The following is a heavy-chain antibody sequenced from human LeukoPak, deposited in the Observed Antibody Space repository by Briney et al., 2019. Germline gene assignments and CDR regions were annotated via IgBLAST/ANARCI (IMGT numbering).Heavy chain of an antibody. CDR2: IYYSGST. Sequence: PSETLSLTCTVSGGSISSYYWSWIRQPPGKGLEWIGYIYYSGSTNYNPSLKSRVTISVDTSKNQFSLKLSSVTAADTAVYYCAREPSGAFPYFDYWGQGTLVTVSS. J-gene: IGHJ4*02. D-gene: IGHD7-27*01. V-gene: IGHV4-59*01. CDR1: GGSISSYY. CDR3: AREPSGAFPYFDY.